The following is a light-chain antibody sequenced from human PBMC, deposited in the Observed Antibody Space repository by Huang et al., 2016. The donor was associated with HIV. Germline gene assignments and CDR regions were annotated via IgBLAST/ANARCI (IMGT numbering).Light chain of an antibody. J-gene: IGKJ3*01. CDR1: QIGSSH. CDR3: QQYNDFRST. V-gene: IGKV3-15*01. Sequence: ETVMTQSPVTLSVSPGDRASLSCRSSQIGSSHLAWYQQKPGQAPRLLIYAASTRATGVPARVSGSGAGTEFTLTISTLQSEDSAVYYCQQYNDFRSTFGPGTRVEIK. CDR2: AAS.